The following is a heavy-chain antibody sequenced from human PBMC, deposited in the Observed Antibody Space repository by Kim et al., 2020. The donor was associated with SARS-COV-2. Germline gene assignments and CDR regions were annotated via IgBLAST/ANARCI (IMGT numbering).Heavy chain of an antibody. V-gene: IGHV3-48*03. CDR1: GFTFSSYE. J-gene: IGHJ4*02. CDR2: ISSSGSTI. D-gene: IGHD5-18*01. CDR3: ARSPVQLWPERSYFDY. Sequence: GGSLRLSCAASGFTFSSYEMNWVRQAPGKGLEWVSYISSSGSTIDYADSVKGRFTISRDNAKNSLYLQMNSLRAEDTAVYYCARSPVQLWPERSYFDYWGQVTLVTVSS.